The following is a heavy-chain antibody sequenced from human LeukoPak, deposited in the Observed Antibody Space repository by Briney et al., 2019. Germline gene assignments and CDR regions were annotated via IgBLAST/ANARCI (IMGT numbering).Heavy chain of an antibody. CDR2: IYYSGST. V-gene: IGHV4-59*01. CDR3: AGRSRSGWYYDY. Sequence: SETLSLTCTVSGGSISSYYWSWIRQPPGKGLEWIGYIYYSGSTNYNPSLKSRVTISVDTSKNQFSLKLSTVTAADTAVYFCAGRSRSGWYYDYWGQGTLVTVSS. CDR1: GGSISSYY. J-gene: IGHJ4*02. D-gene: IGHD6-19*01.